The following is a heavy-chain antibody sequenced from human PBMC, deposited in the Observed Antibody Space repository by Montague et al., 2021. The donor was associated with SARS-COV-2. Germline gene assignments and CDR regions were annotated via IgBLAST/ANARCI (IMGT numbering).Heavy chain of an antibody. J-gene: IGHJ4*02. CDR3: ARGARQGYGFRLGSFDY. CDR1: GGSFSGYS. D-gene: IGHD3-10*01. CDR2: INHGGST. V-gene: IGHV4-34*01. Sequence: SETLSLTCAVYGGSFSGYSWNWIRQPPGKGLEWIGEINHGGSTNYNPSLKSRVTMSVDTSKNQFSLKLSSVTAADTAVYYCARGARQGYGFRLGSFDYWGQGTPVTVSS.